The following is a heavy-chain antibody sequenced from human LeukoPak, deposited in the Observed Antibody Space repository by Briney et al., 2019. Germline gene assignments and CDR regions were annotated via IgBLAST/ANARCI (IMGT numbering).Heavy chain of an antibody. Sequence: GGSLRLPCAASGFTVSSNYMSWVRRAPGKGLEWVSYISSSGSTIYYADSVKGRFTISRDNAKNSLYLQMNSLRAEDTAVYYCAELGITMIGGVWGKGTTVTVSS. CDR3: AELGITMIGGV. V-gene: IGHV3-11*04. J-gene: IGHJ6*04. D-gene: IGHD3-10*02. CDR2: ISSSGSTI. CDR1: GFTVSSNY.